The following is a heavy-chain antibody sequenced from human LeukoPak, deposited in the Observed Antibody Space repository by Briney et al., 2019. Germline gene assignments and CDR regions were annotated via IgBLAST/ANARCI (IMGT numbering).Heavy chain of an antibody. D-gene: IGHD5-12*01. J-gene: IGHJ4*02. CDR1: GGSISSYY. CDR3: ARGFDSKSTYFDY. V-gene: IGHV4-59*01. CDR2: ISYSGST. Sequence: SETLSLSCTVSGGSISSYYWNWIRQPPGKGLEWIGYISYSGSTNYNPSLKSRVTISLYTSKNQFSLKLRSVTAADTAVYYCARGFDSKSTYFDYWGQGTLVTVSS.